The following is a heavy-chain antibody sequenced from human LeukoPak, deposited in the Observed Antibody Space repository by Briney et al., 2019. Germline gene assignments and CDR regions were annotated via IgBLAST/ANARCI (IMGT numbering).Heavy chain of an antibody. J-gene: IGHJ3*02. CDR3: AGDFIGAAAAFDI. CDR2: INPNSGGT. D-gene: IGHD3-10*01. CDR1: GYTFTGYY. Sequence: ASVKVSCKASGYTFTGYYMHWVRQAPGQGLEWMGRINPNSGGTNYAQKFQGRVTMTRDTSISTAYMELSRLRSDDTAVYYCAGDFIGAAAAFDIWGQGTMVTVSS. V-gene: IGHV1-2*06.